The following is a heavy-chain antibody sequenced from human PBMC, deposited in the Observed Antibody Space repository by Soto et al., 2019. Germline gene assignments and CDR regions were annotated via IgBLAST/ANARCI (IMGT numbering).Heavy chain of an antibody. D-gene: IGHD6-19*01. V-gene: IGHV3-9*01. CDR3: AKDMKPRSYYYYMGV. Sequence: GGSLRLSCAASGFTFDDYAMHWVRQAPGKGLEWVSGISWNSGSIGYADSVKGRFTISRDNAKNSLYLQMNSLRAEDTALYYCAKDMKPRSYYYYMGVWGKGTTVTVSS. CDR2: ISWNSGSI. CDR1: GFTFDDYA. J-gene: IGHJ6*03.